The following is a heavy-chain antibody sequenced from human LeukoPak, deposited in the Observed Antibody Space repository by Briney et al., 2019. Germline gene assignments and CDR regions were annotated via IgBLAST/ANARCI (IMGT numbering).Heavy chain of an antibody. D-gene: IGHD6-19*01. CDR2: IYYSGST. CDR1: GGSISSYY. J-gene: IGHJ4*02. Sequence: SETLSLTCTVSGGSISSYYWSWIRQPPGKGLEWIGYIYYSGSTNYNPSLKSRVTILVDTSKNQFSLRLNSVTAADTAVYFCARDPGIAVAGFDFWGQGTLVTVSS. V-gene: IGHV4-59*01. CDR3: ARDPGIAVAGFDF.